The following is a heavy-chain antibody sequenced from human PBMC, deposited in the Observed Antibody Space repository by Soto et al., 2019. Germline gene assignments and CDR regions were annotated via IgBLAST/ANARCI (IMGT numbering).Heavy chain of an antibody. Sequence: NPSETLSLTCTVSGGSITGGSISSTTYYWGWMRQPPGKGLEWIASFFIGGNTYYNPSLKSRVTTSVDTSKNQFSLKLSSVTAADTAVYYCARAGVATIYPGNNWFDPWGQGTLVTVPQ. CDR1: GGSITGGSISSTTYY. CDR3: ARAGVATIYPGNNWFDP. CDR2: FFIGGNT. J-gene: IGHJ5*02. D-gene: IGHD5-12*01. V-gene: IGHV4-39*01.